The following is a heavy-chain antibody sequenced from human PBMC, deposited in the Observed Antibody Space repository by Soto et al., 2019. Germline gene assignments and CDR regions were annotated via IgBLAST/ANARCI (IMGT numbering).Heavy chain of an antibody. V-gene: IGHV1-8*01. J-gene: IGHJ5*02. Sequence: QVQLVQSGAEVKKPGASVKVSCKASGYTFTSYDINWVRQATGQGLEWMGWMNPNSGNTAYAQKFLGRVTRTRNTVISTACMELSSLRSDDPAVYYCARERPRGFDPWGQGTLVTVS. CDR2: MNPNSGNT. CDR1: GYTFTSYD. CDR3: ARERPRGFDP.